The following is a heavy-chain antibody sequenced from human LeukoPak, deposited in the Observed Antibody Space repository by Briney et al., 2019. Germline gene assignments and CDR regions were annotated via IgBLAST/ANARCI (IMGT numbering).Heavy chain of an antibody. V-gene: IGHV1-2*06. CDR2: INPNSGGT. CDR3: ARERVLGHQWLVRYFDY. J-gene: IGHJ4*02. Sequence: ASVTVSCKASGYTFTGYYMHWVRQAPGQGLEWMGLINPNSGGTNYAQKFQGRVTMTRDTSISTAYMELSRLRSDDTAVYYCARERVLGHQWLVRYFDYWGQGTLVTVSS. CDR1: GYTFTGYY. D-gene: IGHD6-19*01.